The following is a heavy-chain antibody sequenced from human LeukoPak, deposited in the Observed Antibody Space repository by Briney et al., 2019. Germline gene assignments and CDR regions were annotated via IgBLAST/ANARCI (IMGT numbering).Heavy chain of an antibody. V-gene: IGHV1-2*02. Sequence: ASVKVSCKASGYMFNLYGISWVRQAPGQGLEWMGWINPNSGGTNYAQKFQGRVTMTRDTSISTAYMELSRLRSDDTAVYYCASSAVAGEGTFYWGQGTLVTVSS. J-gene: IGHJ4*02. CDR1: GYMFNLYG. D-gene: IGHD6-19*01. CDR2: INPNSGGT. CDR3: ASSAVAGEGTFY.